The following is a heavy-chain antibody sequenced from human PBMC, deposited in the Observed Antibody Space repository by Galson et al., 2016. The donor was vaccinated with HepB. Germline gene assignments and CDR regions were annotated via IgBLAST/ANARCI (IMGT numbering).Heavy chain of an antibody. CDR2: IYSSGST. CDR1: GDSIGSNSYY. V-gene: IGHV4-39*07. CDR3: ARSRYGGPPTY. J-gene: IGHJ4*02. D-gene: IGHD5-12*01. Sequence: SETLSLTCTVSGDSIGSNSYYWGWIRQPPGKGLEWIGSIYSSGSTYHNPSLGSRLTISIGTSKEHFSLNLTSVTAADTAVYYCARSRYGGPPTYWGQGILVTVSS.